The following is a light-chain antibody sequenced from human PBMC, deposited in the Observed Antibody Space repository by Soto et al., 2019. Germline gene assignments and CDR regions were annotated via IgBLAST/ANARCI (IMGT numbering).Light chain of an antibody. Sequence: DIQLTQSPSFLSASVGDRVTITCRASQGITNSLAWYQQKPGKAPNLLIYAASTLQGGVPSRFSGSGSGTDFTLTISSLQPEDFATYYCQQLTSNPLTFCVGTKVEIK. CDR1: QGITNS. CDR3: QQLTSNPLT. J-gene: IGKJ4*01. CDR2: AAS. V-gene: IGKV1-9*01.